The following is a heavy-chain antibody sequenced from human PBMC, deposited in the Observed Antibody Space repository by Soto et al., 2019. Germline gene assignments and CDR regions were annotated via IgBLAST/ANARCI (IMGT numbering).Heavy chain of an antibody. V-gene: IGHV4-39*01. D-gene: IGHD1-26*01. J-gene: IGHJ5*02. CDR1: GGSISSSNYY. CDR2: IYYSGST. Sequence: QLQLQESGPGLVKPSETLSLTCTVSGGSISSSNYYWGWIRQPPGKGLAWIGSIYYSGSTHYNPSPQIRVTISVDTSKNQFSLKLSSVTAADTAVYYCATQEVGGSYVYTFDPWGQGTLVTVSS. CDR3: ATQEVGGSYVYTFDP.